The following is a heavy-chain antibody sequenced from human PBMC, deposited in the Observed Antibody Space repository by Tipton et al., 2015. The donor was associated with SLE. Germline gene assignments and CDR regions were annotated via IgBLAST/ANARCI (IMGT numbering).Heavy chain of an antibody. CDR1: GGSITTRSYY. V-gene: IGHV4-39*07. CDR3: ARGGASVLIRNCYFDY. D-gene: IGHD2-8*01. Sequence: TLSLTCIVSGGSITTRSYYWGWIRQPPGKGLEWIGSIYYSGSTYYNPSLKSRVCISVDTSKNQFFLNLHSVTAADTAVYYCARGGASVLIRNCYFDYWGQGSLVTVSS. J-gene: IGHJ4*01. CDR2: IYYSGST.